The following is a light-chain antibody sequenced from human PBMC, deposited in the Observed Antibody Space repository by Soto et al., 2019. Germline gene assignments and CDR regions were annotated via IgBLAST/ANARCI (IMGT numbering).Light chain of an antibody. CDR2: EVT. CDR3: SSYTNIKSRACV. Sequence: QSALTQPASVSGSPGQSIGIACNGTSADMGSYNRVSWYQQDPGKARKLKISEVTDRPSGVSNRFSGSKSGNKASLTISGLQAEDDAEYYCSSYTNIKSRACVFGTGTKVTVL. CDR1: SADMGSYNR. J-gene: IGLJ1*01. V-gene: IGLV2-14*01.